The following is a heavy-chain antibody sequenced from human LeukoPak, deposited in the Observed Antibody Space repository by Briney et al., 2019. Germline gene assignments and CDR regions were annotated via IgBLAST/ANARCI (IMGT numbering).Heavy chain of an antibody. J-gene: IGHJ6*03. V-gene: IGHV3-11*04. CDR2: ISSSGSTI. CDR3: ARYYYGSGSSWNYYYMDV. CDR1: GFTFSDYY. Sequence: GGSLRLSCAASGFTFSDYYMSWIRQAPGKGLEWVSYISSSGSTIYYADSVKGRFTISRDNAKNSLYLQMNSLRAEDTAVYYCARYYYGSGSSWNYYYMDVWGKGTTVTVSS. D-gene: IGHD3-10*01.